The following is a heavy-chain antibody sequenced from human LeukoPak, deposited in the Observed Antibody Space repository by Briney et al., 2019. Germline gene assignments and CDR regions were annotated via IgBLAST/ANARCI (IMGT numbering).Heavy chain of an antibody. CDR2: IRSDGSNK. CDR3: AKGPSSGIVVVVAATEPNWFDP. V-gene: IGHV3-30*02. D-gene: IGHD2-15*01. J-gene: IGHJ5*02. CDR1: GFTFSSYG. Sequence: GGSLRLSCAASGFTFSSYGMHWVRQAPGKGLEWVAFIRSDGSNKYYADSVKGRFAISRDNAKNSLYLQMNSLRAEDTAVYYCAKGPSSGIVVVVAATEPNWFDPWGQGTLVTVSS.